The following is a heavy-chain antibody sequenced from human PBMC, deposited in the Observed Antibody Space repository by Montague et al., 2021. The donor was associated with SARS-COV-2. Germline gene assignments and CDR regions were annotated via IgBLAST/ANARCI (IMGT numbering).Heavy chain of an antibody. CDR3: ARRGYGGWTGYYFDY. CDR2: IHHSGST. D-gene: IGHD4/OR15-4a*01. Sequence: RETLSLTCAVSGGSISSSNCWSWVRQPPGKGLAWIGEIHHSGSTNYNPSLKSRVTMSVDRSKNHFSLRLSSVTAADTAMYYCARRGYGGWTGYYFDYWGQGTLVTVSS. V-gene: IGHV4-4*03. CDR1: GGSISSSNC. J-gene: IGHJ4*02.